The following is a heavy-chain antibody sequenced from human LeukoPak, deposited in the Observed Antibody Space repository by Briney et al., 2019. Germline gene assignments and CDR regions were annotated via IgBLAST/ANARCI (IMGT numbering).Heavy chain of an antibody. D-gene: IGHD6-13*01. J-gene: IGHJ3*02. CDR1: GFTFSSYA. CDR2: ISSNGGST. V-gene: IGHV3-64*01. Sequence: PGGSLRLSCAASGFTFSSYAMHWVRQAPGKGLEYVSAISSNGGSTYYANSLKGRFTISRDNSKNTLYLQMGSLRAEDMAVYYCERVYSSSWYSAFDIWGQGTMVTVSS. CDR3: ERVYSSSWYSAFDI.